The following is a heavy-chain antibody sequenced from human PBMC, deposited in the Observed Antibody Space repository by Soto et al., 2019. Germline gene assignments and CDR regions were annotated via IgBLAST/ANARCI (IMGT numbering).Heavy chain of an antibody. J-gene: IGHJ5*02. CDR2: IYNSGRT. V-gene: IGHV4-30-4*01. D-gene: IGHD2-15*01. Sequence: QVQLQESGPGLVKSSETLSLTCTVSGGSISSDYYWSWIRQPPGKGLEWIGYIYNSGRTYYNPSLRSRVTISVDTSRNQFSLKLRSVTAADTAVDYCARRGLGSCGDAGCYGWFDPWGQGTLVTVSS. CDR3: ARRGLGSCGDAGCYGWFDP. CDR1: GGSISSDYY.